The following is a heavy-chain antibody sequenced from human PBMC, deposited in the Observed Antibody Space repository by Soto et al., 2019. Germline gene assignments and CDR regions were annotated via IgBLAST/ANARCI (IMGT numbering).Heavy chain of an antibody. J-gene: IGHJ5*02. CDR2: ISGSVGST. CDR3: AKGADSSGQLGEWFDP. Sequence: EVQLLESGGGLVQPGGSLRLSCAASGFTFSSYAMSWVRQAPGKGLEWVSAISGSVGSTYYADSVKGRFTISRDNSKTTLYLQMNSLRAEDTAVYYCAKGADSSGQLGEWFDPWGQGTLVTVSS. CDR1: GFTFSSYA. D-gene: IGHD6-19*01. V-gene: IGHV3-23*01.